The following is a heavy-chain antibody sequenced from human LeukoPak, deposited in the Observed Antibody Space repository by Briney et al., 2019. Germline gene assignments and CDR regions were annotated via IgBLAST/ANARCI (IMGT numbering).Heavy chain of an antibody. CDR1: GFTFSNYA. CDR3: ARAGDNDAFDI. V-gene: IGHV3-23*01. CDR2: LSASTGST. J-gene: IGHJ3*02. D-gene: IGHD3-10*01. Sequence: GGSLRLSCTASGFTFSNYAMSWVRQAPGKGLEWISTLSASTGSTYYADSVKGRFTISRDNSKSTVYLQMNSLRAEDTAVYYCARAGDNDAFDIWGQGTMVTVSS.